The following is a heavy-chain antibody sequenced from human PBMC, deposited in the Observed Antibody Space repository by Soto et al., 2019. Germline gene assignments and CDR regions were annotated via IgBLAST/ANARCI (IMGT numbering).Heavy chain of an antibody. Sequence: QITLKESGPTLVKPTQTLTLTCTFSGFSLSTSGVGVGWIRQPPGKALEWLALIYWDDDKRYSPSLKSRLTITKDTSKNQVVLTMTNMDPVDTATYYCALTVAGTSYFDYWGQGTLVTGSS. V-gene: IGHV2-5*02. CDR3: ALTVAGTSYFDY. CDR2: IYWDDDK. D-gene: IGHD6-19*01. CDR1: GFSLSTSGVG. J-gene: IGHJ4*02.